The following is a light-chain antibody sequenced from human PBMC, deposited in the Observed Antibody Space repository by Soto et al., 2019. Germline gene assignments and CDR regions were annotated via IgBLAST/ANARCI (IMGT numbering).Light chain of an antibody. J-gene: IGLJ2*01. CDR1: SSNIGSNY. CDR2: RNN. V-gene: IGLV1-47*01. Sequence: QSVLTQPPSASGTPGQRVTISCSGSSSNIGSNYVYWYQPLPGTAPKLLIYRNNQRPSGVPDRFSGSKSGTSASLAISGLRSEDEADYYCAAWDDSLSGLVVFGGGTQLTVL. CDR3: AAWDDSLSGLVV.